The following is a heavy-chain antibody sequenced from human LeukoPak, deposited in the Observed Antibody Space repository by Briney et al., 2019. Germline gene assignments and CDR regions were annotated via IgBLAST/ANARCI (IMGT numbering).Heavy chain of an antibody. J-gene: IGHJ6*03. CDR3: ARDSTVTTFNYMDV. Sequence: PSETLSLTCTVSGGSVRSYYWSWIRQPAGKGLEWIGRIYTSGSTSYNPSLKSRVTISLDKSKNQFSLKLSSVTAADTAVYYCARDSTVTTFNYMDVWGKGTTVTVSS. CDR2: IYTSGST. D-gene: IGHD4-11*01. CDR1: GGSVRSYY. V-gene: IGHV4-4*07.